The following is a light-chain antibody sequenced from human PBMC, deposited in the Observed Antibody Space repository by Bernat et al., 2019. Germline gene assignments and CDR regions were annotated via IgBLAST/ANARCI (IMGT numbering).Light chain of an antibody. CDR2: ATS. V-gene: IGKV1-39*01. CDR1: QVIGSY. Sequence: DIQLTQSPSFLSASVGDRLAITCRTSQVIGSYLAWYQQKPGKAPKLLIYATSSLQSGVPSRFSGSGSGTDFTLTISSLQPEDFATYNCQQSYSTPWTFGQGTKVEIK. J-gene: IGKJ1*01. CDR3: QQSYSTPWT.